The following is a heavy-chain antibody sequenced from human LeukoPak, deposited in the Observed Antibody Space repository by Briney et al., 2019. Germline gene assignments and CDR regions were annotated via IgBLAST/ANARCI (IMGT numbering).Heavy chain of an antibody. CDR2: VSPKTGGT. CDR3: ARDLVNAAADY. V-gene: IGHV1-2*06. D-gene: IGHD6-13*01. J-gene: IGHJ4*02. CDR1: GYSFTDYY. Sequence: ASVKVSCKSSGYSFTDYYIHWVRQAPGQGLEWMGRVSPKTGGTNYAQQFLGRVTMTRDTSISTAYVELSRLRSDDTAMYYCARDLVNAAADYWGQGTLVTVSS.